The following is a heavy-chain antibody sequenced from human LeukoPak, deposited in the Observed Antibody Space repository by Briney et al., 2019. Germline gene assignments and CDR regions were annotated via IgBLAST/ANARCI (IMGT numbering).Heavy chain of an antibody. CDR3: ATLARFAFDI. CDR2: IYSGGST. D-gene: IGHD5-12*01. Sequence: GGSLRLSCAASGLTVSIKDMSWVRQAPGKGLEWVSVIYSGGSTYYADSVKGRFTISRDNSKNTLYLQMNSLRAEDTAVYYCATLARFAFDIWGQGTMVTVSS. J-gene: IGHJ3*02. V-gene: IGHV3-53*01. CDR1: GLTVSIKD.